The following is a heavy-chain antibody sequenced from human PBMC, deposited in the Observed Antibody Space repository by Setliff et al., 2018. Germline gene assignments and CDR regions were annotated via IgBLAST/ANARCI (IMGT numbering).Heavy chain of an antibody. D-gene: IGHD1-26*01. CDR1: GFTFSSYT. V-gene: IGHV3-21*01. CDR2: IDSSSTWI. CDR3: AGDPPRSDWRLDS. Sequence: GVLRLSCAASGFTFSSYTMNWVRQAPGQGLEWVSSIDSSSTWIYYADSVKGRFTISRDNSKNTVYLEMNNLRADDTAVYYCAGDPPRSDWRLDSWGQGTPVTVSS. J-gene: IGHJ4*02.